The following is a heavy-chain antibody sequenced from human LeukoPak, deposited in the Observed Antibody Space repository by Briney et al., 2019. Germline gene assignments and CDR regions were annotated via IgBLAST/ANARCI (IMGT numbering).Heavy chain of an antibody. CDR3: ARRSEFGVLYYMDV. V-gene: IGHV3-48*01. Sequence: PGGSLRLSCAASGFTFSACSMNWVRQAPGKGLEWVSYISASSGTIYYADSVKGRFTISRDNAKNSLYLQMNSLRGDDTAVYYCARRSEFGVLYYMDVWGKGTTVTVSS. J-gene: IGHJ6*03. CDR1: GFTFSACS. D-gene: IGHD3-16*01. CDR2: ISASSGTI.